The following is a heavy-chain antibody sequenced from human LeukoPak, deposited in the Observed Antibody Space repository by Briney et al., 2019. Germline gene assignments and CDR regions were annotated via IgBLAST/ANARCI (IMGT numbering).Heavy chain of an antibody. D-gene: IGHD3-22*01. CDR1: GFTFSIYW. CDR2: INQDGSEK. Sequence: PGGSLRLSYAASGFTFSIYWMSWVRQAPGKGLEWVANINQDGSEKYYVDSVKGRFTISRDNAKSSLYLQMNSLRAEDTAVYYCASWDGNGYYLDQGTLVTVSS. J-gene: IGHJ4*02. CDR3: ASWDGNGYY. V-gene: IGHV3-7*01.